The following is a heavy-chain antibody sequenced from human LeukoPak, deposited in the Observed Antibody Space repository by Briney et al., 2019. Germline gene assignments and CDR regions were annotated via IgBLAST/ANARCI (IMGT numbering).Heavy chain of an antibody. CDR1: GYTFTSYY. Sequence: ASVKVSCKASGYTFTSYYMHWVRQAPGQGLEWMGIINPSGGSTSYAQKFQGRVTMTRDTSTSTVYMELSSLRSEDTAVYSCARDAGNFDWLRTIDYWGQGTLVTVSS. CDR3: ARDAGNFDWLRTIDY. CDR2: INPSGGST. D-gene: IGHD3-9*01. J-gene: IGHJ4*02. V-gene: IGHV1-46*01.